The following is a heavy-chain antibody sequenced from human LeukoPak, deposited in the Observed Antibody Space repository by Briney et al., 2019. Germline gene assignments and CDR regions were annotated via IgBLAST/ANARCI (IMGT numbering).Heavy chain of an antibody. Sequence: ASLKVSCKVSGYTLIGYYMHWVRQAPGQALEWMGWINPNSGGTNYAQNFQGRVTMTRDTSISTAYMELSRLRSDDTAVYYCARGDSSGYYYAFDIWGQGTMVTVSS. J-gene: IGHJ3*02. V-gene: IGHV1-2*02. CDR1: GYTLIGYY. CDR3: ARGDSSGYYYAFDI. D-gene: IGHD3-22*01. CDR2: INPNSGGT.